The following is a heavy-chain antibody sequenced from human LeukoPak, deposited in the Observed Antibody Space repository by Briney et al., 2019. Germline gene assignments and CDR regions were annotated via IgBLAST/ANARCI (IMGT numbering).Heavy chain of an antibody. J-gene: IGHJ4*02. D-gene: IGHD2-15*01. Sequence: TGGSLRLSCAASGFTFSGSGMHWVRQAPGQGLEWMGIINPSGGSTSYAQKFQGRVTMTRDTSTSTVYMELSSLRSEDTAVYYCARHRCSGGSCQNLILDYWGQGTLVTVSS. V-gene: IGHV1-46*01. CDR2: INPSGGST. CDR3: ARHRCSGGSCQNLILDY. CDR1: GFTFSGSG.